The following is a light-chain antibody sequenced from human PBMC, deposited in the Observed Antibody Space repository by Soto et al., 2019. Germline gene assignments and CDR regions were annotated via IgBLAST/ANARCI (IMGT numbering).Light chain of an antibody. Sequence: QSVLTQPPSASGTPGQMVTISCSGSSSNIGSNYVYWYQQLPGTAPKLLIYSNNQRPSGVPDRFSGSKSGTSASMAISGLRSEDEADYYCAAWDDSLSGLVFGGGTQLTVL. J-gene: IGLJ2*01. V-gene: IGLV1-47*02. CDR2: SNN. CDR3: AAWDDSLSGLV. CDR1: SSNIGSNY.